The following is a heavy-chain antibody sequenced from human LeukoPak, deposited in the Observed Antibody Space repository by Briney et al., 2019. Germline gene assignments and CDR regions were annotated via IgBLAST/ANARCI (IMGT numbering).Heavy chain of an antibody. V-gene: IGHV4-59*01. CDR2: IYYSGST. CDR1: GGSISSYY. D-gene: IGHD5-24*01. J-gene: IGHJ3*02. Sequence: SETLSLTCTVSGGSISSYYWSWIRQPPGKGLEWIGYIYYSGSTNYNPSLKSRVTISVYTSKNQFSLKLSSVTAADTAVYYCARSRGERWLPFDAFDIWGQGTMVTVSS. CDR3: ARSRGERWLPFDAFDI.